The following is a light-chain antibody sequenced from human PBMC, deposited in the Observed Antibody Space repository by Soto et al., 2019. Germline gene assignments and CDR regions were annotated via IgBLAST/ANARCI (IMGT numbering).Light chain of an antibody. CDR3: QQYANWPKT. CDR1: QSVSSN. Sequence: EIVMTQSPATLSVSPGERATLSCRASQSVSSNLAWYQQKPGQAPRLLIYGAFTRAAGVPARFSGSGSGTEFTLTISSLQSEDSAVYFCQQYANWPKTFGQGTKVDNK. V-gene: IGKV3-15*01. CDR2: GAF. J-gene: IGKJ1*01.